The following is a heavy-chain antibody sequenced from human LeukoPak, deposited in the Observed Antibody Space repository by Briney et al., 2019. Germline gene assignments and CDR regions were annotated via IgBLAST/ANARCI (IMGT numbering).Heavy chain of an antibody. Sequence: GGSLRLSCAASGFTFSDSAMHWVRQASEKGLEWVGRIRSKANNYATVYTESVTGRFTISRDDSKNTTYLQMNNLKGEDTALYYCVRESRYYFDYWGQGILDTVSS. CDR1: GFTFSDSA. V-gene: IGHV3-73*01. CDR3: VRESRYYFDY. J-gene: IGHJ4*02. CDR2: IRSKANNYAT. D-gene: IGHD3-10*01.